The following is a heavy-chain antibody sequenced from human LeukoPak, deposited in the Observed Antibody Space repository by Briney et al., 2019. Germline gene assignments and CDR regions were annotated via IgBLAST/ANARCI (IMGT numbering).Heavy chain of an antibody. Sequence: GGSLRLSCAAPGFTFSSYAMSWVRQAPGKGLEWVSAISGSGGSTYYADSVKGRFTISRDNSKNTLYLQMNSLRAEDTAVYYCANGGIQSKTIRPFDYWGQGTLVTVSS. CDR2: ISGSGGST. CDR1: GFTFSSYA. J-gene: IGHJ4*02. D-gene: IGHD5-18*01. CDR3: ANGGIQSKTIRPFDY. V-gene: IGHV3-23*01.